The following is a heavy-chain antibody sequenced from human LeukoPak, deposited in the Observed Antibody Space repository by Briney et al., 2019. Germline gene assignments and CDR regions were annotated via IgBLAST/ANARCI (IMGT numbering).Heavy chain of an antibody. D-gene: IGHD6-6*01. V-gene: IGHV3-74*01. CDR3: TLTKGYSSSLSLDY. Sequence: GGSLRLSCAASGFTFSTYWMHWVRQAPGKGLVWVSRINNDGGSTSYADSVKGRFTISGDNAKNTLYLQMNSLRAEDTAVYYCTLTKGYSSSLSLDYWGQGTLVTVSS. CDR2: INNDGGST. CDR1: GFTFSTYW. J-gene: IGHJ4*02.